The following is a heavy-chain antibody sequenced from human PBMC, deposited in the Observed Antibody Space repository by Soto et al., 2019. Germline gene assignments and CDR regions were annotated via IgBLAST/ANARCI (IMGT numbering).Heavy chain of an antibody. Sequence: VQRLQSGAEGKKPGASLKVSCKASGNTFSSYAINWVRQATGQGLEWMGWLNPNSGDTGYAQKFQGRVTLTRNTSINTAYIELSSLTSDDTAVYYCATSGGGWYLYWGQGTLVTVSS. J-gene: IGHJ4*02. CDR1: GNTFSSYA. V-gene: IGHV1-8*01. CDR3: ATSGGGWYLY. CDR2: LNPNSGDT. D-gene: IGHD6-19*01.